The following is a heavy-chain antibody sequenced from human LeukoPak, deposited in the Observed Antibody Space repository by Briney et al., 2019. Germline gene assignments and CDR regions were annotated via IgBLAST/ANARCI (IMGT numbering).Heavy chain of an antibody. V-gene: IGHV3-21*01. CDR1: GFTFSSYS. J-gene: IGHJ6*02. CDR3: ARDPYTEYGMDV. D-gene: IGHD1-14*01. Sequence: GGSLRLSCAASGFTFSSYSMNWVRQAPGKGLEWVSSISSSSSYIYYADSVKGRFTISRDNAKNSLYLQMNSLRAEDTAVYYCARDPYTEYGMDVWGQGTTVTVSS. CDR2: ISSSSSYI.